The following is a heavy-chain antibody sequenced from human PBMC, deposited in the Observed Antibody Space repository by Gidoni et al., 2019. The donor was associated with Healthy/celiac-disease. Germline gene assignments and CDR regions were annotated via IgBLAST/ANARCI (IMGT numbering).Heavy chain of an antibody. CDR2: IWYDGSNK. D-gene: IGHD3-9*01. V-gene: IGHV3-33*08. J-gene: IGHJ4*02. CDR1: GFTFSSYG. CDR3: ARMTGGFDY. Sequence: QVQLVESGGGVVQPGRSLRLSCAASGFTFSSYGMHWVRQAPGKGLEWVAVIWYDGSNKYYADSVMGRFTISRDNSKNTLYLQMNSLRAEDTAVYYCARMTGGFDYWGQGTLVTVSS.